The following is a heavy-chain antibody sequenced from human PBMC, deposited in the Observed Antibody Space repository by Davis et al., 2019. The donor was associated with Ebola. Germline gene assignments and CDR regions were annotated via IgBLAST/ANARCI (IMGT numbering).Heavy chain of an antibody. V-gene: IGHV4-38-2*01. J-gene: IGHJ4*02. CDR3: ARGLSTTMVRGINQYYFDY. CDR1: GGSFSGYY. CDR2: IYHSGST. Sequence: MPSETLSLTCAVYGGSFSGYYWGWIRQPPGKGLEWIGSIYHSGSTYYNPSLKGRVTISVDTSKNQFSLKLSSVTAADTAVYYCARGLSTTMVRGINQYYFDYWGQGTLVTVSS. D-gene: IGHD3-10*01.